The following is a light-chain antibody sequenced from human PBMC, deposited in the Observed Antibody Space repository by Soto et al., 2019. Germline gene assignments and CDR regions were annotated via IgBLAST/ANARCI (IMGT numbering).Light chain of an antibody. J-gene: IGLJ2*01. V-gene: IGLV1-40*01. CDR2: GNS. CDR3: QSYDSSLSVV. Sequence: QSVLTQPPSVSGXXXXRVXXXXXGXXXXIGAGYDVHWYQQLPGTAPKLLIYGNSNRPSGVPDRFSGSKSGTSASLAITGLQAEDEADYYCQSYDSSLSVVFGGGTKLTVL. CDR1: XXXIGAGYD.